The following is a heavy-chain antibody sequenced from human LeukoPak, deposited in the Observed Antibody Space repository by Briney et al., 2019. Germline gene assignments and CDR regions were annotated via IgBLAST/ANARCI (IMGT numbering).Heavy chain of an antibody. CDR2: INWNGGST. Sequence: GGSLRLSCAASGFTFDDYGMSWVRQAPGKGLEWVSGINWNGGSTGYADSVKGRFTISRDNAKNSLYLQMNSLRAEDTALYYCARDPTKRIAARPTAFDPWGQGTLVTVSS. D-gene: IGHD6-6*01. CDR3: ARDPTKRIAARPTAFDP. V-gene: IGHV3-20*04. J-gene: IGHJ5*02. CDR1: GFTFDDYG.